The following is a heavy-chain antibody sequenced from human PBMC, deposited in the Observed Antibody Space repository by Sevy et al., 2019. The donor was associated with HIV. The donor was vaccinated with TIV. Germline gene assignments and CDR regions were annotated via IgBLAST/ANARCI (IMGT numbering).Heavy chain of an antibody. V-gene: IGHV3-30-3*01. CDR2: ISFDATNK. Sequence: GGSLRLSCAASGFTFNRYSMHWVRQAPGKGLEGVATISFDATNKHYPASVKGRFTISRDNFQNSLFLQMDSLRPEDTAVYYCALERLSSDVAEYFQNWGQGTLVTVSS. CDR3: ALERLSSDVAEYFQN. J-gene: IGHJ1*01. D-gene: IGHD1-1*01. CDR1: GFTFNRYS.